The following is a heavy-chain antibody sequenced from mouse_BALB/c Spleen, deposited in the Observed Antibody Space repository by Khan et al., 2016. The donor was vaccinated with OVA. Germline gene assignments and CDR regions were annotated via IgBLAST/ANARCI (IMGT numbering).Heavy chain of an antibody. CDR2: ISSTGST. Sequence: EVQLQESGPGLVKPSQSLSLTCTVTGYSITSDYAWNWIRQFPGNKLEWMGYISSTGSTSYNPSLKSRISITRDISKNQFFLQLKSVTTEHTATYYCARSLYYSYGYALDCWGRGTSVTVAS. D-gene: IGHD2-12*01. V-gene: IGHV3-2*02. CDR1: GYSITSDYA. CDR3: ARSLYYSYGYALDC. J-gene: IGHJ4*01.